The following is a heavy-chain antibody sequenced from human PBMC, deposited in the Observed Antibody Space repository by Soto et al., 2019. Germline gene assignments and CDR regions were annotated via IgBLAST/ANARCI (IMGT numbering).Heavy chain of an antibody. J-gene: IGHJ4*02. D-gene: IGHD6-19*01. CDR1: GCTFTAHA. CDR2: INTGKGDT. CDR3: ARVQKGAAVAGTPNY. V-gene: IGHV1-3*04. Sequence: VSCKASGCTFTAHALHWVRQAPGQRHEWMGWINTGKGDTKYSQKFQGRFAISRGNAESSLFLQMNSLKDEDTAVYYCARVQKGAAVAGTPNYWGRGTLVTVSS.